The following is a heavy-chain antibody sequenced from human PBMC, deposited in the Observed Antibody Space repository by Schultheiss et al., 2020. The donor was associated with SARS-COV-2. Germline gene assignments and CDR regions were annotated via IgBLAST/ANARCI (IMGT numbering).Heavy chain of an antibody. CDR2: INHSGST. CDR1: GGSFSGYY. D-gene: IGHD2-8*01. V-gene: IGHV4-34*01. Sequence: SETLSLTCAVYGGSFSGYYWSWIRQPPGKGLEWIGEINHSGSTNYNPSLKSRVTISVDTSKNQFSLKLSSVTAADTAVYYCARGNGYYFDYWGQGTLVTVSS. CDR3: ARGNGYYFDY. J-gene: IGHJ4*02.